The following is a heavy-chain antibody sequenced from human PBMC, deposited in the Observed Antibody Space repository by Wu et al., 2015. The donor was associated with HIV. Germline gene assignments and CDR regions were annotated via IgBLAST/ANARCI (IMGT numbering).Heavy chain of an antibody. CDR2: ISAQNGKT. CDR3: ARGHYFDASSSPLY. CDR1: GYIFSDFG. D-gene: IGHD3-9*01. V-gene: IGHV1-18*01. Sequence: VQLVQSGGEVKKPGASVKVACKSSGYIFSDFGINWVRQAPGEGLEWMGWISAQNGKTKYAQKFQDRITLTTDVSSNTAYMELRSLRSDDTAVYFCARGHYFDASSSPLYWGPGTRVSVSS. J-gene: IGHJ4*02.